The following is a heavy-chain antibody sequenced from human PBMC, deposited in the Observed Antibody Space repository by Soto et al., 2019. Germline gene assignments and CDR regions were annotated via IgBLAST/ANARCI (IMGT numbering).Heavy chain of an antibody. Sequence: QVQLVQSGAEVKKPGSSVKVSCQTSGGSFGIYPISWVRQAPGQGLEWVGRVIPILNVANYTQKLHCRITLTADKSTTTAYMELSSLTSEDTAVYYCARESTSGLDYWGQGTLVTVSS. CDR1: GGSFGIYP. J-gene: IGHJ4*02. CDR3: ARESTSGLDY. CDR2: VIPILNVA. V-gene: IGHV1-69*04. D-gene: IGHD2-2*01.